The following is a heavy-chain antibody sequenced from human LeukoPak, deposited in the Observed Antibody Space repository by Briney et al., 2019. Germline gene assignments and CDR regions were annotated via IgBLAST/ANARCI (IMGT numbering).Heavy chain of an antibody. CDR3: ARDHRELLLPFDY. V-gene: IGHV3-30-3*01. Sequence: GGSLRLSCAASGFTFSSYAMHWVRQAPGKGLEWVAVISYDGSNKYYADSVKGRFTISRDNSKNTLYLQMNSLRAEDTAVYYCARDHRELLLPFDYWGQGTLVTVSS. J-gene: IGHJ4*02. CDR2: ISYDGSNK. CDR1: GFTFSSYA. D-gene: IGHD1-26*01.